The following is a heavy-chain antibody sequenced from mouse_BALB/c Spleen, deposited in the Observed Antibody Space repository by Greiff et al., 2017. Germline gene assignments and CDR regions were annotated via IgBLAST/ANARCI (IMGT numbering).Heavy chain of an antibody. CDR1: GDSITSGY. Sequence: VQLKESGPSLVKPSQTLSLTCSVTGDSITSGYWNWIRKFPGNKLEYMGYISYSGSTYYNPSLKSRISITRDTSKNQYYLQLNSVTTEDTATYYCARWDTTASWFAYWGQGTLVTVSA. J-gene: IGHJ3*01. V-gene: IGHV3-8*02. CDR3: ARWDTTASWFAY. CDR2: ISYSGST. D-gene: IGHD1-2*01.